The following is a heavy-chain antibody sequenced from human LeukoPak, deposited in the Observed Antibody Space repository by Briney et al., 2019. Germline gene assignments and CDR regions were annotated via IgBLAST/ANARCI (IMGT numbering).Heavy chain of an antibody. CDR3: ARGYYDSSGLVTPGDY. Sequence: ASVKVSCKASGYTFTSYDINWVRQATGQGLEWMGWMNPNSGNTGYAQKFQGRVTMTRNTSISTAYMELSSLRSEDTAVYYCARGYYDSSGLVTPGDYWGQGTLVTVSS. D-gene: IGHD3-22*01. CDR1: GYTFTSYD. CDR2: MNPNSGNT. J-gene: IGHJ4*02. V-gene: IGHV1-8*01.